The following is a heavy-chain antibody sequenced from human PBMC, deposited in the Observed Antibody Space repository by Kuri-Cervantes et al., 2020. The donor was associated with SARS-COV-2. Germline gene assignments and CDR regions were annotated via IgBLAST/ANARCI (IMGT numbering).Heavy chain of an antibody. V-gene: IGHV3-30*18. D-gene: IGHD2-21*01. CDR2: IPHDGKNK. J-gene: IGHJ4*02. Sequence: GGSLRLSCAASGFNFSRTDMHWVRQAPGKGLEWVAAIPHDGKNKKCIASGKGRFTISRDNSQNTLYLHMKSLRSEDTAMYYCAKDRVGVQDFWGQGTLVTVSS. CDR1: GFNFSRTD. CDR3: AKDRVGVQDF.